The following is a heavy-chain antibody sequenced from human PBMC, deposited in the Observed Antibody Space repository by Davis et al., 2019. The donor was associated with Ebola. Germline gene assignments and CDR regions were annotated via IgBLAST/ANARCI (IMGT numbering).Heavy chain of an antibody. CDR1: GYTFTGYY. CDR2: INPNSGGT. D-gene: IGHD1-1*01. V-gene: IGHV1-2*06. CDR3: ARVSIVAPYNFDS. Sequence: ASVKVSCKASGYTFTGYYMHWVRQAPGQGLEWMGRINPNSGGTNYAQKFQGRVTMTTDTSTGTAYMELRSLRSDDTAVYFCARVSIVAPYNFDSWGQGTLVTVSS. J-gene: IGHJ5*01.